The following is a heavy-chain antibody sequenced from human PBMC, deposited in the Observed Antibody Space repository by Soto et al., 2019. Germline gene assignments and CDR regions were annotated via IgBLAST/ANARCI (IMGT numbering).Heavy chain of an antibody. Sequence: TSEILSLTCTVYGGSFNDYYWSWIRQPPGKGLEWIGEINHTGHNNYNPSLKSRVTISVDTSKNQFSLKLSSVTAADTAVYYCARGRIQLWYPFDYWGQGTLVTVSS. CDR2: INHTGHN. CDR3: ARGRIQLWYPFDY. V-gene: IGHV4-34*01. J-gene: IGHJ4*02. CDR1: GGSFNDYY. D-gene: IGHD5-18*01.